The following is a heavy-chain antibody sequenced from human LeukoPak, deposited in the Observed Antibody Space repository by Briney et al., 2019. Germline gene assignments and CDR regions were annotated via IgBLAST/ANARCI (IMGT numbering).Heavy chain of an antibody. V-gene: IGHV4-34*01. CDR2: INHSGST. J-gene: IGHJ6*03. D-gene: IGHD3-10*01. CDR3: ARRLGRKFGERFYYYHYMDV. Sequence: SETLSLTCTVSGGYISSYYWSWIRQPPGKGLEWIGEINHSGSTKYNPSLKSRVTISVDTSKNQFSLKLSSVTAADTAVYYCARRLGRKFGERFYYYHYMDVWGKGTTVTISS. CDR1: GGYISSYY.